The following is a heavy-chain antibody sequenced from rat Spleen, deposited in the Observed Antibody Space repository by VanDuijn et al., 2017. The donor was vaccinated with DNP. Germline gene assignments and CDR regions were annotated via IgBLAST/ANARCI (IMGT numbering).Heavy chain of an antibody. J-gene: IGHJ2*01. CDR3: ARARSSYIDFDY. D-gene: IGHD1-2*01. CDR2: IWTGGST. Sequence: QVQLKESGPGLVQPSQTLSLACTVSGFSLTSYPVHWVRQPSGKGLEWMGLIWTGGSTEYNSALKSRLSISRDTSKSQVFLKMNSLQTEDTATYYCARARSSYIDFDYWGQGVMVTVSS. V-gene: IGHV2-43*01. CDR1: GFSLTSYP.